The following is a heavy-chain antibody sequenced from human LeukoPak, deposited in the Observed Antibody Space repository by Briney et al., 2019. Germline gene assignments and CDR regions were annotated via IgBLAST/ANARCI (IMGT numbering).Heavy chain of an antibody. V-gene: IGHV3-48*03. Sequence: GGSLRLSCVASGFTFSNHEMSWVRQAPGKGLERISYIDSSDSSGPAVSYADSVKGRFTISRDNAKNSLHLQTDSLRAEDTAVYFCAREPTYDILTSDAFDIWGQGTMVTVSS. CDR3: AREPTYDILTSDAFDI. J-gene: IGHJ3*02. CDR1: GFTFSNHE. D-gene: IGHD3-9*01. CDR2: IDSSDSSGPAV.